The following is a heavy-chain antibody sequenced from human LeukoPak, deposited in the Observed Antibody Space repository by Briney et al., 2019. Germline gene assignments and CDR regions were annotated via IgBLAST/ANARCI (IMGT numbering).Heavy chain of an antibody. Sequence: PSETLSLTCTVSGGSISSGGYYWSWIRQHPGKGLEWIGYIYYSGSTYYNPSLKSRVTISGDTSKNQFSLRLSSVTAADTAVYFCARHVSTGGIDAFDIWGQGTVVTVSS. CDR1: GGSISSGGYY. D-gene: IGHD2-15*01. CDR2: IYYSGST. V-gene: IGHV4-31*03. J-gene: IGHJ3*02. CDR3: ARHVSTGGIDAFDI.